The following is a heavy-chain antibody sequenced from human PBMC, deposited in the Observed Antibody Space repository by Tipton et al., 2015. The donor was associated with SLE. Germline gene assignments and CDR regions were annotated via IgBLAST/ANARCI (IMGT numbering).Heavy chain of an antibody. J-gene: IGHJ5*02. D-gene: IGHD3-16*01. Sequence: TLSLTCTVSGGSISSYYWSWIRQPAGKGLEWIGEINHSGSTNYNPSLKSRVTISVDTSKNQFSLKLSSVTAADTAMYYCTRDGGNLWGRGTLVTVSS. CDR2: INHSGST. CDR3: TRDGGNL. CDR1: GGSISSYY. V-gene: IGHV4-59*12.